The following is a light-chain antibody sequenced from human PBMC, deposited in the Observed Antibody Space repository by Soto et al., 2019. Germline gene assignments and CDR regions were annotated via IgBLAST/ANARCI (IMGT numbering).Light chain of an antibody. CDR1: QRISNF. Sequence: EIVLTQSPATLSLSPGERATLSCRASQRISNFLAWYQQKPGQVPRLLIYDSSSRATGIPARFSGSGSGTDFPLTISSLEPEDFAVYYCQQRSDRLTFGGGTKVEIK. CDR2: DSS. J-gene: IGKJ4*01. V-gene: IGKV3-11*01. CDR3: QQRSDRLT.